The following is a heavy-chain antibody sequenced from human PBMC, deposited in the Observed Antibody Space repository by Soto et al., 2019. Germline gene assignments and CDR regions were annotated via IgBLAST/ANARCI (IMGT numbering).Heavy chain of an antibody. CDR1: GGSISSGGYY. CDR3: ARAFSPRYSKDYYYGMDV. V-gene: IGHV4-31*03. CDR2: IYYSGST. Sequence: TLSLTCTVSGGSISSGGYYWSWIRQHPGKGLERIGYIYYSGSTYYNPSLKSRVTISVDTSKNQFSPKLSSVTAADTAVYYCARAFSPRYSKDYYYGMDVWGQGTTVTVSS. J-gene: IGHJ6*02. D-gene: IGHD4-4*01.